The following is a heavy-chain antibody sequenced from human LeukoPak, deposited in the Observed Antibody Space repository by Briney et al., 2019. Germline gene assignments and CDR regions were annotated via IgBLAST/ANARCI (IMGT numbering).Heavy chain of an antibody. D-gene: IGHD2-2*01. CDR3: ARDGSRVVPGAIVDY. V-gene: IGHV3-48*01. CDR1: GFTFSSYG. Sequence: PGGSLRLSCAASGFTFSSYGMHWVRQAPGKGLEWVSYISSSSSTIYYADSVKGRFTISRDNAKNSLYPQMNSLRAEDTAVYYCARDGSRVVPGAIVDYWGQGTLVTVSS. J-gene: IGHJ4*02. CDR2: ISSSSSTI.